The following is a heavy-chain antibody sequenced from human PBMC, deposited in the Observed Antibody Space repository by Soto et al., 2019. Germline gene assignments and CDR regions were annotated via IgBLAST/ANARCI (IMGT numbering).Heavy chain of an antibody. Sequence: SSVKVSCKASGGTFSSYTISWVRQAPGQGLEWMGRIIPILGIANYAQKFQGRVTITADKSTSTAYMELSSLRSEDTAVYYCARGPPSRYYYDSSGYYDYWGQ. J-gene: IGHJ4*01. D-gene: IGHD3-22*01. CDR2: IIPILGIA. CDR3: ARGPPSRYYYDSSGYYDY. V-gene: IGHV1-69*02. CDR1: GGTFSSYT.